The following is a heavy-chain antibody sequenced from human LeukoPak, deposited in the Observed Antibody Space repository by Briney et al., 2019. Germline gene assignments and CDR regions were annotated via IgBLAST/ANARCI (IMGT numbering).Heavy chain of an antibody. CDR3: AHTMVRGVISRTYFDY. V-gene: IGHV4-61*02. J-gene: IGHJ4*02. Sequence: PSQTLSLTCTVSGGSISSGSYYWSWIRQPAGKGLEWIGRIYTSGSTNYNPSLKSRVTISVDTSKNQFSLKLSSVTAADTAVYYCAHTMVRGVISRTYFDYWGQGTLVTVSS. D-gene: IGHD3-10*01. CDR1: GGSISSGSYY. CDR2: IYTSGST.